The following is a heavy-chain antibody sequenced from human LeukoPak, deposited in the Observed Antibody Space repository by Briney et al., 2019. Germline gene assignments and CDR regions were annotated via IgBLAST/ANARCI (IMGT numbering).Heavy chain of an antibody. V-gene: IGHV3-7*01. CDR2: IKQDGSEK. Sequence: GGSLRLSCAASGLTFSSYWMSWVRQAPGKGLEWVANIKQDGSEKYYVDSVKGRFTISRDNAKNSLYLQMNSLRAEDAAVYYCAREGMYYDILTGYYDYWGQGTLVTVSS. CDR1: GLTFSSYW. J-gene: IGHJ4*02. D-gene: IGHD3-9*01. CDR3: AREGMYYDILTGYYDY.